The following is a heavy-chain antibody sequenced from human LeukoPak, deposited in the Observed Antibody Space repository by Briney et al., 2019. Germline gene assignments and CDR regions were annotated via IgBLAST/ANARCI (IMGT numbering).Heavy chain of an antibody. CDR3: AKGYSSSYTAYMDV. CDR2: ISWNSGSI. V-gene: IGHV3-9*03. J-gene: IGHJ6*03. CDR1: GFTFDDYA. Sequence: GGSLRLSCAASGFTFDDYAMHWVRQAPGKGLEWVSGISWNSGSIGYADSVKGRFTISRDNAENSLFLQMNSLRAEDMAVYYCAKGYSSSYTAYMDVWGKGTTVTVSS. D-gene: IGHD6-6*01.